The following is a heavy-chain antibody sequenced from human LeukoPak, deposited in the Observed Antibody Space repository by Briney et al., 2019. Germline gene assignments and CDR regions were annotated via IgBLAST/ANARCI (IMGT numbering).Heavy chain of an antibody. CDR1: GGTFSSYA. D-gene: IGHD3-10*01. J-gene: IGHJ5*02. CDR3: AGSEDATWFDP. CDR2: IIPIFGIA. Sequence: GASVKVSCKASGGTFSSYAISWVRHAPGQGLEWKGRIIPIFGIANYAQKFQGRVTITADKSTSTAYMELSSLRSEDTAVYYCAGSEDATWFDPWGQGTLVTVSS. V-gene: IGHV1-69*04.